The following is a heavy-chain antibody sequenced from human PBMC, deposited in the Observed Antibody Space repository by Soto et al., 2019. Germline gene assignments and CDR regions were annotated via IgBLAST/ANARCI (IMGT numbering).Heavy chain of an antibody. V-gene: IGHV1-58*01. J-gene: IGHJ4*02. Sequence: SVKVSCKASGFTFTSSAVQWVRQARGQRLEWIGWIVVGSGNTNYAQKFQERVTITRDMSTSTAYMELSSLRSEDTAVYYCAAAVRSYYYDSSGYYLDYWGQGTLVTVSS. D-gene: IGHD3-22*01. CDR2: IVVGSGNT. CDR1: GFTFTSSA. CDR3: AAAVRSYYYDSSGYYLDY.